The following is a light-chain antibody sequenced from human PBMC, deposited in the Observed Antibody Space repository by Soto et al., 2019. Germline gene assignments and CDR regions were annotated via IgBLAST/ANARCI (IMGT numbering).Light chain of an antibody. V-gene: IGLV2-8*01. CDR3: SSYAGVKGLV. J-gene: IGLJ2*01. CDR1: YRDIPVYNF. Sequence: QSALTQPPSASGSAGQSVTISCTGGYRDIPVYNFVSWYQQYPGEAPKLIIYEVTKRPSWVPDRFSASKSGSTASLTISALQPEDEADYYCSSYAGVKGLVFGGGTKLTVL. CDR2: EVT.